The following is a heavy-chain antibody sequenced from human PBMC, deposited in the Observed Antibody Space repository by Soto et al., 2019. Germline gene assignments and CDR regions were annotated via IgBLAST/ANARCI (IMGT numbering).Heavy chain of an antibody. J-gene: IGHJ4*02. CDR2: TYYRSKWYN. V-gene: IGHV6-1*01. CDR1: GDSVSSNSVA. Sequence: SQTLSLTCAISGDSVSSNSVAWNWIRQSPSRGLEWLGRTYYRSKWYNDYAVSVKSRITINPDTSKNQFSLQLNSVTPEDTAVYYCARGPPYYYDSSGYYPFLFDYWGQGTLVTVSS. D-gene: IGHD3-22*01. CDR3: ARGPPYYYDSSGYYPFLFDY.